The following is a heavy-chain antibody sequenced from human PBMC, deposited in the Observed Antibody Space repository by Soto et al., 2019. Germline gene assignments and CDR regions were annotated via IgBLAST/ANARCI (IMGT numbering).Heavy chain of an antibody. CDR2: TYYRSKWYN. CDR3: AREVGVATAHGPYYYYYYGMDV. D-gene: IGHD5-12*01. V-gene: IGHV6-1*01. Sequence: KQSQTLSLTCAISGDSVSSNSAAWNWIRQSPSRGLEWLGRTYYRSKWYNDYAVSVKSRITINPDTSKNQFSLQLNSVTPEDTAVYYCAREVGVATAHGPYYYYYYGMDVWGQGTTVTVSS. J-gene: IGHJ6*02. CDR1: GDSVSSNSAA.